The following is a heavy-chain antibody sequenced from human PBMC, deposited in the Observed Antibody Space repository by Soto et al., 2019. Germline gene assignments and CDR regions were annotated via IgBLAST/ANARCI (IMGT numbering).Heavy chain of an antibody. Sequence: SETLSLTCTVSGGSISSGGYYWSWIRQHPGKGLEWIGYIYYSGSTYYNPSLKSRVTISVDTSKNQFSPKLSSVTAADTAVYYCARGLESSSWATNWFDPWGQGTLVTVSS. CDR1: GGSISSGGYY. CDR3: ARGLESSSWATNWFDP. D-gene: IGHD6-13*01. V-gene: IGHV4-31*03. CDR2: IYYSGST. J-gene: IGHJ5*02.